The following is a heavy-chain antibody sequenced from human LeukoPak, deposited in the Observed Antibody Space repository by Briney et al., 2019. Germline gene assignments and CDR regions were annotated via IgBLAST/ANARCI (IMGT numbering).Heavy chain of an antibody. Sequence: SETLSLTCTVSGGSISSYYWSWIRHAPGKGLEWIGYIHYSGSTNCNPSLKSRVTISVDTSKNQFSLKLSSVTAADTAVYYCARYDGRGHYRYYFDYWGQGTLVTVSS. CDR3: ARYDGRGHYRYYFDY. CDR2: IHYSGST. V-gene: IGHV4-59*01. J-gene: IGHJ4*02. D-gene: IGHD3-22*01. CDR1: GGSISSYY.